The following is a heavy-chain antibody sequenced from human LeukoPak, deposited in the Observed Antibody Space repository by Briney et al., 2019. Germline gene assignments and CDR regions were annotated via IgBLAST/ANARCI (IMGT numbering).Heavy chain of an antibody. CDR1: GGSISSYY. CDR3: ARVSDYDILTGYWGAFDI. Sequence: SETLSLTCTVSGGSISSYYWSWIRQPPGKGLEWIGYIYYNGSTNYNPSLKSRVTISVDTSKNQFSLKLSSVTAADTAVYYCARVSDYDILTGYWGAFDIWGQGTMVTVSS. J-gene: IGHJ3*02. D-gene: IGHD3-9*01. CDR2: IYYNGST. V-gene: IGHV4-59*01.